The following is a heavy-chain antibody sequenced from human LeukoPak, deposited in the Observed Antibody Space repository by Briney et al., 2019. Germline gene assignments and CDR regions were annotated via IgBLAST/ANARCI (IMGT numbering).Heavy chain of an antibody. J-gene: IGHJ6*03. Sequence: ASVRVSYRASGYTFTVYYMQWVRQAPGQGREGMGCINPNSGGTNYAQKFHGRVTITRDTSISTAYMELSRLRSDDTAMYYCASSYDLYYMDVWGKGTTVTVSS. CDR2: INPNSGGT. D-gene: IGHD5-12*01. CDR3: ASSYDLYYMDV. V-gene: IGHV1-2*02. CDR1: GYTFTVYY.